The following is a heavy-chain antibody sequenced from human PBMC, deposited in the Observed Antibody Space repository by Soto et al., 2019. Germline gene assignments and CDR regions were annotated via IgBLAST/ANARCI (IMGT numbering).Heavy chain of an antibody. CDR1: GGSISSYY. CDR3: ARLPFDGGAPLGFDY. V-gene: IGHV4-59*01. CDR2: IYYSGST. D-gene: IGHD3-16*01. Sequence: QVQLQESGPGLVKPSETLSLTCTVSGGSISSYYWSWIRQPPGKGLEWIGYIYYSGSTNYTPSLKSRVTISVDTSKNQFSLKLSSVTAADTAVYYCARLPFDGGAPLGFDYWGQGTLVTVSS. J-gene: IGHJ4*02.